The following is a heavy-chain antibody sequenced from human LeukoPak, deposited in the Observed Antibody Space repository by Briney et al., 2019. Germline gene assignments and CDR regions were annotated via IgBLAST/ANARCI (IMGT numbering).Heavy chain of an antibody. CDR1: GFTFSSYW. Sequence: TGGSLRLSCAASGFTFSSYWMHWVAQAPGKGLVWFSRINSDGSSTSYADSVKGRFTISRDNAKNTLYLQMSSLRAEDTAVYYCAMNTEYCTNGVCSIDYWGQGTLVTVSS. CDR2: INSDGSST. D-gene: IGHD2-8*01. V-gene: IGHV3-74*01. CDR3: AMNTEYCTNGVCSIDY. J-gene: IGHJ4*02.